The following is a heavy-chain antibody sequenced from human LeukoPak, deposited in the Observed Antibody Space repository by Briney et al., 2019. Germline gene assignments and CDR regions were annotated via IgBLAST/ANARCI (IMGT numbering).Heavy chain of an antibody. V-gene: IGHV1-24*01. D-gene: IGHD6-13*01. Sequence: GASVTVSCKVSGYTLTELSMHWVRQAPGKGLEWMGGFDPEDGETIYAQKFQGRVTMTEDTSTDTAYMELSSLRSEDTAVYYCATNLIEAAAASFGDYWGQGTLVTVSS. CDR1: GYTLTELS. J-gene: IGHJ4*02. CDR3: ATNLIEAAAASFGDY. CDR2: FDPEDGET.